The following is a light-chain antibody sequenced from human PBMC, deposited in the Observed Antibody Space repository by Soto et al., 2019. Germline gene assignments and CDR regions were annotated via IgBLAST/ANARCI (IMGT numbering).Light chain of an antibody. Sequence: DIQMTQSPSSVSASVGDRVTITCRASQDSSTWLAWYQQKPGKAPNLLIYAASSLQSGVPSRFSGSGSGTYFTLTISSLQPDDFATYYCQQSNSFPLTFGGGTKV. CDR1: QDSSTW. V-gene: IGKV1D-12*01. J-gene: IGKJ4*01. CDR3: QQSNSFPLT. CDR2: AAS.